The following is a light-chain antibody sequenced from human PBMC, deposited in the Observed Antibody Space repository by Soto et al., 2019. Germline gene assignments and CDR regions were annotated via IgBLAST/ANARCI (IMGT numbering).Light chain of an antibody. CDR3: QTWGSGIVV. V-gene: IGLV4-69*01. Sequence: QLVLTQSPSASASLGASVKLTCTLNSGHSNYAIAWHQQQSEKGPRFLMNLNSDGSHSKGDGIPDRFSGSSSGAERYLTISSLQSEDEADYYCQTWGSGIVVFGGGTKLTVL. J-gene: IGLJ2*01. CDR2: LNSDGSH. CDR1: SGHSNYA.